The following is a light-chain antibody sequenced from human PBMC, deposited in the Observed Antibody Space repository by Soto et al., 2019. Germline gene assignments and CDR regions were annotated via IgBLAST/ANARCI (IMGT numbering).Light chain of an antibody. J-gene: IGLJ1*01. V-gene: IGLV2-14*01. CDR1: SSDVGGYNY. CDR2: EVS. CDR3: SSYTSSSTYV. Sequence: QSALTQPASVAGSPGQSITISCTGTSSDVGGYNYVSWYQHHPGKAPKLMIYEVSSRPSGVSNRFSGSKSGNTASLIISGLQAEDEADYYCSSYTSSSTYVFGTGTKVTVL.